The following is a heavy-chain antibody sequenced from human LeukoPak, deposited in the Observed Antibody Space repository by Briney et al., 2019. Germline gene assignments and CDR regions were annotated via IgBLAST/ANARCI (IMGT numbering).Heavy chain of an antibody. D-gene: IGHD3-16*01. Sequence: GASLQISCQCSGYTFTTYWLGWVRQPPGKGLEWMGIIYPGDGDIRYSPSVQGQVTISADRSIVTAYLQWSSLKASDSAMYYCARGRGVFGGVMSYYFDYWGQGTLVTVSS. CDR1: GYTFTTYW. J-gene: IGHJ4*02. CDR3: ARGRGVFGGVMSYYFDY. CDR2: IYPGDGDI. V-gene: IGHV5-51*01.